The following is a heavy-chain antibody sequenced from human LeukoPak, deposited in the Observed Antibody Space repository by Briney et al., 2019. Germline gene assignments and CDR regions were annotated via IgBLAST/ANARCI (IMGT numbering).Heavy chain of an antibody. CDR3: TTAPIVVVPAATKPYGMDV. V-gene: IGHV3-15*01. D-gene: IGHD2-2*01. J-gene: IGHJ6*02. CDR1: GFTFSNAW. CDR2: IKSKTDGGTT. Sequence: GGSLRLSCAASGFTFSNAWMSWVRQAPGKGLEWVGRIKSKTDGGTTDYAAPVKGRFTISRDDSKNTLYLQMNSLKTEDTAVYYCTTAPIVVVPAATKPYGMDVWGQRTTVTVSS.